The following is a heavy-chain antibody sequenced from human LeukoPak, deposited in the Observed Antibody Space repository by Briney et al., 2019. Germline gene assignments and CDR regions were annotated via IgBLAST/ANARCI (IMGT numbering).Heavy chain of an antibody. CDR2: IRYDGSNK. CDR3: ARGGYDILTGLWDWFDP. V-gene: IGHV3-30*02. Sequence: GGSLRLSCAASGFTFSSYGMHWVRQAPGKGLEWVAFIRYDGSNKYYADSVKGRFTISRDNSKNTLYLQMNSLRAEDTAVYYCARGGYDILTGLWDWFDPWGQGTLVTVSS. J-gene: IGHJ5*02. CDR1: GFTFSSYG. D-gene: IGHD3-9*01.